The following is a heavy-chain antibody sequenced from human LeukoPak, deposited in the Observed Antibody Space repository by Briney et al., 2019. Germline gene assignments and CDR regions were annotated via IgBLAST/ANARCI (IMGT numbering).Heavy chain of an antibody. D-gene: IGHD3-22*01. CDR2: MNPNSGNT. Sequence: ASVKVSCKASGYTFTSYDINWVRQATGQGLEWMGWMNPNSGNTGYAQKFQGRVTMTRNTSISTAYMELSSLRSEDTAVYYCARAHYYDSSGCPQYYYYYGMDVWGQGTTVTVSS. V-gene: IGHV1-8*01. J-gene: IGHJ6*02. CDR1: GYTFTSYD. CDR3: ARAHYYDSSGCPQYYYYYGMDV.